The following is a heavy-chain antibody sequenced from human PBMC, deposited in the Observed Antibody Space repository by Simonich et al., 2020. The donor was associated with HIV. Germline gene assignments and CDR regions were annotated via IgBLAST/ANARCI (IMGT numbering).Heavy chain of an antibody. J-gene: IGHJ4*02. D-gene: IGHD1-1*01. V-gene: IGHV4-34*02. Sequence: QVELQQWGAGLLKPSETLSLNCAVYGGSFSGYYWSWIRQSPEKGLEWIGEINHSGITNYNPSRKSRVTILVDTSKNQFSLKLSSVTAADTAVYFCARTGDRVFDYWGQGILVTVSS. CDR3: ARTGDRVFDY. CDR2: INHSGIT. CDR1: GGSFSGYY.